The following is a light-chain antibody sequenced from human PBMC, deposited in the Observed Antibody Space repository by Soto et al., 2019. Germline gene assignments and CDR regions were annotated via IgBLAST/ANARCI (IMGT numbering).Light chain of an antibody. CDR3: AVWDDSLSGWV. J-gene: IGLJ3*02. V-gene: IGLV1-47*01. CDR2: RID. CDR1: SSNIGSHY. Sequence: QSVLTQPPSASGTPGQRVTISCSGSSSNIGSHYVFWFQQLPGTAPKLLLYRIDQRPSGVPGRFSGSKSGTSASLAISGLRSEDEADYYCAVWDDSLSGWVFGGGTKLTVL.